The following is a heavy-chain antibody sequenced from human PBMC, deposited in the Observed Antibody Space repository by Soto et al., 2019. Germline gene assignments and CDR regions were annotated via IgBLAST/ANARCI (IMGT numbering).Heavy chain of an antibody. CDR2: IIPILGIA. D-gene: IGHD3-3*01. V-gene: IGHV1-69*02. J-gene: IGHJ6*03. Sequence: QVQLVQSGAEVKKPGSSVKVSCKASGGTFSSYTISWVRQAPGQGLEWMGRIIPILGIANYAQKFQGRVKITADKSRSTAYMELSRLTSEHTAVYYCASGARRYGVVNPYYYYMDVWGKGTPVTVSS. CDR3: ASGARRYGVVNPYYYYMDV. CDR1: GGTFSSYT.